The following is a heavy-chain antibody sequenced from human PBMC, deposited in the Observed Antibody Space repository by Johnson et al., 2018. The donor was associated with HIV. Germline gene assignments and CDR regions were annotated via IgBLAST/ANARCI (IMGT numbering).Heavy chain of an antibody. CDR2: IYSGGST. CDR1: GFTVSSNY. V-gene: IGHV3-66*01. Sequence: QPGGSLRLSCAASGFTVSSNYMSWVRQAPGKWLEWVSVIYSGGSTYYADSVKGRFTISRDNSKNTLYLQMNSLRAEDTAVYYCARGNDYSNYGAFDIWGQGTMVTVSS. J-gene: IGHJ3*02. CDR3: ARGNDYSNYGAFDI. D-gene: IGHD4-11*01.